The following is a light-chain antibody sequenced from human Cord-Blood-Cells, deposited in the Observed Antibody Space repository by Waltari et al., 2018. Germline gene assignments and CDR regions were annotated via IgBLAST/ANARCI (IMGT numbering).Light chain of an antibody. J-gene: IGLJ2*01. V-gene: IGLV2-23*01. CDR3: CSYAGSSTLV. CDR2: EGS. Sequence: QSALTQPASVSGSPGQSITLSCTGTSSDVGSSNLVSWYQQHPGKAPKLMIYEGSKRPSGVSNRFSGSKSVNTASLTISGLQAEDEADYYCCSYAGSSTLVFGGGTKLTVL. CDR1: SSDVGSSNL.